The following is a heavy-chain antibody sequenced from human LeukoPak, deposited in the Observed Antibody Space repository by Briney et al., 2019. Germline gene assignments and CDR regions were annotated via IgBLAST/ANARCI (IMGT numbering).Heavy chain of an antibody. CDR1: GGSISSYY. CDR3: ARYGSGSYYYYYGMDV. D-gene: IGHD3-10*01. J-gene: IGHJ6*04. Sequence: SETLSLTCTVSGGSISSYYWSWIRQPPGKGLEWIGYIYYSGSTNYNPSLKSRVTISVDTSKNQFSLKLSSVTAADTAVYYRARYGSGSYYYYYGMDVWGKGTTVTVSS. V-gene: IGHV4-59*01. CDR2: IYYSGST.